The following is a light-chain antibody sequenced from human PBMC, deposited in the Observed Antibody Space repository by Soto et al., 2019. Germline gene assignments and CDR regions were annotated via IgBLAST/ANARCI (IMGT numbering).Light chain of an antibody. V-gene: IGKV3-11*01. CDR2: DAS. CDR3: HQRHSWPIT. CDR1: QSVSNF. Sequence: EIVLTQSPATLSLSPGEGATLSCRASQSVSNFLLWFQQKPGQAPRLLIYDASNRATGIPARFSGSGSGTDFTLTISSLXPEDFAVYYCHQRHSWPITFGQGTRL. J-gene: IGKJ5*01.